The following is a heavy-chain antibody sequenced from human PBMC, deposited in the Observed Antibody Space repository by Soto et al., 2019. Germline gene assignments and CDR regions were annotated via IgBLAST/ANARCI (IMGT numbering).Heavy chain of an antibody. D-gene: IGHD3-10*01. V-gene: IGHV4-31*03. CDR1: GGSISSGGYY. CDR3: ARGRRVRGVIVTPVDY. Sequence: HVQLQESGPGLVKPSQTLSLTCTVSGGSISSGGYYWSWIRQHPGKGLEWIGYIYYSGSTYYNPSLKSRVTISVDTSKNQFSLKLSSVTAADTAVYYCARGRRVRGVIVTPVDYWGQGTLVTVSS. J-gene: IGHJ4*02. CDR2: IYYSGST.